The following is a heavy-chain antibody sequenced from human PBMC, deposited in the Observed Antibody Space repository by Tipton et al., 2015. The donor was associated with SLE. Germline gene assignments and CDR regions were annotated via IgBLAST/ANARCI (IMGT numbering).Heavy chain of an antibody. Sequence: TLSLTCSVSGGSISNGGYYWTWIRQQPGKGLEWIGYVYYSGNTFYNPSLKSRLTISVDRTQNQFSLKLRSVIAADTAVYYCARTREGWEAGRWFDPWGQGTLVTVSS. CDR3: ARTREGWEAGRWFDP. J-gene: IGHJ5*02. CDR2: VYYSGNT. D-gene: IGHD1-26*01. CDR1: GGSISNGGYY. V-gene: IGHV4-31*03.